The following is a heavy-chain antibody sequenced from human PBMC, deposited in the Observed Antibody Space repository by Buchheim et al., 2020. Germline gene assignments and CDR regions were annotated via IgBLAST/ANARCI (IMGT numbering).Heavy chain of an antibody. Sequence: QVQLQQWGAGLLKPSETLSLTCAVYGGSFSGYYWSWIRQPPGKGPEWIGEINHSGSINYNPSLKSRVTMSVDTSTNQLSLELTSVTAADTAVYYCARRSESSGYSWYFDLWGRGT. CDR2: INHSGSI. J-gene: IGHJ2*01. V-gene: IGHV4-34*01. D-gene: IGHD3-22*01. CDR1: GGSFSGYY. CDR3: ARRSESSGYSWYFDL.